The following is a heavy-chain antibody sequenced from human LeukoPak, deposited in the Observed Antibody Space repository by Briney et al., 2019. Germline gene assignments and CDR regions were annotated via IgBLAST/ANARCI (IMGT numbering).Heavy chain of an antibody. D-gene: IGHD6-13*01. CDR2: IIPIFGTA. Sequence: SVKVSCKASGGTFSSYAISWVPQAPGQGPEWMGRIIPIFGTADYAQKFQGRVTITTDESTSTAYMELSSLRSEDTAVCYCARDQKGGIAAAGDFDYWGQGTLVTVSS. CDR1: GGTFSSYA. V-gene: IGHV1-69*05. J-gene: IGHJ4*02. CDR3: ARDQKGGIAAAGDFDY.